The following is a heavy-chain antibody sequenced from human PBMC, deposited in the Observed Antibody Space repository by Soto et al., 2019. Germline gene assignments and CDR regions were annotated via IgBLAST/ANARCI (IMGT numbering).Heavy chain of an antibody. J-gene: IGHJ3*02. CDR3: ARENYYDSSGRFDAFDI. CDR2: INPSGGST. CDR1: GYTFTSYY. D-gene: IGHD3-22*01. V-gene: IGHV1-46*01. Sequence: GASLKVSCKASGYTFTSYYMHWVRQAPGQGLEWMGIINPSGGSTSYAQKFQGRVTMTRDTSTSTVYMELSNLRSEDTAVYYCARENYYDSSGRFDAFDIWGQGTMVPSPQ.